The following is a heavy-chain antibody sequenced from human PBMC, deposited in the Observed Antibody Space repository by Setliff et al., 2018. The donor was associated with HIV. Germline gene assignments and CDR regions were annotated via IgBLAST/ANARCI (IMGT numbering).Heavy chain of an antibody. J-gene: IGHJ5*02. V-gene: IGHV3-15*01. Sequence: SCAASGFTFSRAWMTWVRQAPGKGLERVGLIKSKFDGGTTDYAAPVRGRFTISRDDFRDTLYLQMNGLQVEDTATYFCVLHTSLDPWGQGTLVTVSS. CDR3: VLHTSLDP. CDR2: IKSKFDGGTT. CDR1: GFTFSRAW. D-gene: IGHD2-21*01.